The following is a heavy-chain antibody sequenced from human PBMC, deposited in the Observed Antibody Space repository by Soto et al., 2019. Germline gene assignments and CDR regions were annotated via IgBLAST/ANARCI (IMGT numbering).Heavy chain of an antibody. CDR3: ATSTVTTDYCDY. CDR1: GVTFSSYA. Sequence: QVQLVQSGAEVKKPGSSVKVSCKASGVTFSSYAISWVRQAPGQGLEWMGWIIPIFGTANYAQKFQGRVTITADESISTAYMELSSLRSEDTAVYYCATSTVTTDYCDYWGQGTLVTVSS. J-gene: IGHJ4*02. D-gene: IGHD4-17*01. V-gene: IGHV1-69*01. CDR2: IIPIFGTA.